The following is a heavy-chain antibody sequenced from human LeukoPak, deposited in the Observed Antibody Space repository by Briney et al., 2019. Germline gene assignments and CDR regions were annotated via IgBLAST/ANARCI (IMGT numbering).Heavy chain of an antibody. V-gene: IGHV3-48*04. CDR3: ARGSARNPIDYGGNVDY. Sequence: GGSLRLSCAASGFTFSSYSMNWVRQAPGKGLEWVSYISSSSSTIYYADSVKGRFTISRDNAKNSLYLQMNSLRAEDTAVYYCARGSARNPIDYGGNVDYWGQGTLVTVSS. J-gene: IGHJ4*02. D-gene: IGHD4-23*01. CDR1: GFTFSSYS. CDR2: ISSSSSTI.